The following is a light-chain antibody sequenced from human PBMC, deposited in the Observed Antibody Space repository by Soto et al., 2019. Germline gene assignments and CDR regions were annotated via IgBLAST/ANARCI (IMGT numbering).Light chain of an antibody. V-gene: IGKV3-15*01. CDR2: GAS. Sequence: DIVMTQSAATLSVCAGGRATHSCRASQSVSSDLAWYHQKPGQAPRLLIYGASTRATGIPARFSGSGSGTEFTLTINILQSEDFAVYYCQQYNNWPRTFGQGTKVDIK. CDR1: QSVSSD. CDR3: QQYNNWPRT. J-gene: IGKJ1*01.